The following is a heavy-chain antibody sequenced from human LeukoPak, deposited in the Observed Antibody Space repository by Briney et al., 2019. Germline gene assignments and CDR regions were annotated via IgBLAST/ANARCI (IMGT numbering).Heavy chain of an antibody. J-gene: IGHJ4*02. CDR1: GFTFSTYN. CDR3: AAPQSYYYDSSGYYYALDY. CDR2: ITSSSSYI. V-gene: IGHV3-21*01. Sequence: GGSLRLSCAASGFTFSTYNMNWVRQAPGKGLEWVSSITSSSSYIYYADSVKGRFTISRDNAKNSLYLQMNSLRAEDTAVYYCAAPQSYYYDSSGYYYALDYWGQGTLVTVSS. D-gene: IGHD3-22*01.